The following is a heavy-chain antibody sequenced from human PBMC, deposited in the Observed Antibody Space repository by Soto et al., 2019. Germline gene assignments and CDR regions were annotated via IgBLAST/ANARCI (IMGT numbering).Heavy chain of an antibody. J-gene: IGHJ6*02. Sequence: GGSLRLSCAASGFAFSSYAINWVRQAPGKGLEWVADISYSGSNKYYADSVKGRFSISRDNSKNTLNLQMNSLRTEDTAVYYCAKVYGKGASGKCIAVSGHQQYFSMDVWGQGTMVTVSS. CDR2: ISYSGSNK. D-gene: IGHD6-19*01. CDR1: GFAFSSYA. V-gene: IGHV3-30*18. CDR3: AKVYGKGASGKCIAVSGHQQYFSMDV.